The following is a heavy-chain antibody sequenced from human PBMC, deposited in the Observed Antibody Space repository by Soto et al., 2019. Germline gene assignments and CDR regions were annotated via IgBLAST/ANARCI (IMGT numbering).Heavy chain of an antibody. CDR2: INHSGNT. V-gene: IGHV4-34*01. J-gene: IGHJ5*02. D-gene: IGHD3-10*01. CDR1: GGSFSGYY. CDR3: ARHETMWFGELFPSNWFEP. Sequence: PSETLSLTCAVYGGSFSGYYCSWIRQAPGKGLEWIGEINHSGNTNYNPSLKSRVTISVDRSMNQFSLRLNSVTAADTAVYYCARHETMWFGELFPSNWFEPWGQGTLVTVSS.